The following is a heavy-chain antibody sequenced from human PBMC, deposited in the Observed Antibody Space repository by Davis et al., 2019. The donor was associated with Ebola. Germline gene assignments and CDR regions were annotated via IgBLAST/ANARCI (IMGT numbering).Heavy chain of an antibody. CDR3: ARTYNWFDP. CDR1: GSSISSGAY. Sequence: PSETLSLTCAVSGSSISSGAYWGWIRQSPGKGLEWIGSIYNSVSTHYSPSLKSRVTISIDTSENQFSLNLSSVTAADTAVYYCARTYNWFDPWGQGILVTVSS. J-gene: IGHJ5*02. V-gene: IGHV4-38-2*01. CDR2: IYNSVST.